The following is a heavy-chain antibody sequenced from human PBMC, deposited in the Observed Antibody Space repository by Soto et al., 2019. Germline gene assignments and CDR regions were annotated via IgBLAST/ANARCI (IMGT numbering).Heavy chain of an antibody. Sequence: ATVNVSCKASGYTFSSYDINWVRQATGQGLEWMGWMNPNSGNTGYAQKFQGRVTMTRNTSISTAYMELSSLRSEDTAVYYCARGPSVIYYYYYMDVWGKGTTVTVSS. CDR1: GYTFSSYD. CDR3: ARGPSVIYYYYYMDV. J-gene: IGHJ6*03. V-gene: IGHV1-8*01. CDR2: MNPNSGNT.